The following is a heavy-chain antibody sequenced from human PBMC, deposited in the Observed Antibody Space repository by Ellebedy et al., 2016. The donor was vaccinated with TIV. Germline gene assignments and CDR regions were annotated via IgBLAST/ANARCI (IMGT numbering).Heavy chain of an antibody. CDR2: FDPEDGET. Sequence: ASVKVSCXVSGYTLTELSMHWVRQAPGKGLEWMGGFDPEDGETIYAQKFQGRVTMTRNTSISTAYMELSRLRSDDTAVYYCARDLGGTITMKMSYGMDVWGQGTTVTVSS. D-gene: IGHD3-22*01. CDR1: GYTLTELS. J-gene: IGHJ6*02. CDR3: ARDLGGTITMKMSYGMDV. V-gene: IGHV1-24*01.